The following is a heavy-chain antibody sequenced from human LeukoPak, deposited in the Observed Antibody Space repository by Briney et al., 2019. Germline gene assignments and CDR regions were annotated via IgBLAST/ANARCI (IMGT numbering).Heavy chain of an antibody. J-gene: IGHJ3*02. CDR1: GFTFSNYD. Sequence: PGRSLRLSCAASGFTFSNYDMHWVRQAPGKGLEWVAVISYDGSNKYSADSVKGRFTISRDNSKNTLYLEMNSLRDEDTAVYYCARVDWMIGAFDIWGQGKMATVSS. CDR3: ARVDWMIGAFDI. CDR2: ISYDGSNK. V-gene: IGHV3-30*03. D-gene: IGHD3/OR15-3a*01.